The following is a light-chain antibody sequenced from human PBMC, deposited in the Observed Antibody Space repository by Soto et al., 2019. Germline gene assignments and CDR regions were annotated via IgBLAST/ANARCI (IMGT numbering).Light chain of an antibody. CDR3: QQYGSSII. CDR2: GTS. CDR1: QSVSSSY. Sequence: GERVTLSCRASQSVSSSYLAWYQQKPGQAPRLLIYGTSSRATGIPDRFSGSGSGTDFTLTISRLEPEDFAVYYCQQYGSSIISGQGTRLEI. J-gene: IGKJ5*01. V-gene: IGKV3-20*01.